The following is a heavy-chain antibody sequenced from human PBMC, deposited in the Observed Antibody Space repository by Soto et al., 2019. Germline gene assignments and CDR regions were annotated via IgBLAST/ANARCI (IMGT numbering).Heavy chain of an antibody. J-gene: IGHJ6*03. V-gene: IGHV3-21*01. CDR3: ARGSGYYMDV. CDR2: ISSSSSYI. Sequence: GGSLRLSCAASGFTFSSYSMNWVRQAPGKGLEWVSSISSSSSYIHYADSVKGRFTISRDNAKNSLYLQMNSLRAEDTAVYYCARGSGYYMDVWGKGTTVTVSS. CDR1: GFTFSSYS.